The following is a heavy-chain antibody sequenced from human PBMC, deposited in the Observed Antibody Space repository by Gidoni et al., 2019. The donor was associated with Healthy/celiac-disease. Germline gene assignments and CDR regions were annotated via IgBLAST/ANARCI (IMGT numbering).Heavy chain of an antibody. CDR1: GYSIRTSNW. CDR2: IYYSGST. Sequence: QVQLQESGPGLVKPSDTLSLTCDVPGYSIRTSNWWGWIRQPPGKGLEWIGYIYYSGSTYYNPSLKSRVTMSVDTSKNQFSLKLRSVTAVDTAVYYCARKEGGVGHFDYWGQGTLVTVSS. D-gene: IGHD3-3*01. CDR3: ARKEGGVGHFDY. V-gene: IGHV4-28*01. J-gene: IGHJ4*02.